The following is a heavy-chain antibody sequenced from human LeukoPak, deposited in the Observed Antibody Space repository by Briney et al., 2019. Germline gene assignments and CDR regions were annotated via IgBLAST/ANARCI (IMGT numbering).Heavy chain of an antibody. CDR3: AKQEEYQLLRAYYYDY. CDR1: GFTFGFYP. J-gene: IGHJ4*02. D-gene: IGHD2-2*01. CDR2: ISGSGDST. Sequence: GGSLRLSCAASGFTFGFYPRAWFGQPPGKGLEWASFISGSGDSTYYSDSLKGRFTISRDNSKNTLFLQMNSLRAEDTAIYYCAKQEEYQLLRAYYYDYWGQGTLVTVSS. V-gene: IGHV3-23*01.